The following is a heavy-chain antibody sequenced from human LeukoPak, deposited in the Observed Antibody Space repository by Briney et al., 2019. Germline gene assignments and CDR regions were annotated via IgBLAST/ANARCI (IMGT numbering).Heavy chain of an antibody. Sequence: PSETLSLTCAVYGGSFSGYYWSWIRQLPGKGLEWIGEINHSGSTNYNPSLKSRVTISVDTSKNQFSLKLSSVTAADTAVYYCARAYSGYDFSFDYWGQGTLVTAAS. CDR1: GGSFSGYY. D-gene: IGHD5-12*01. CDR2: INHSGST. V-gene: IGHV4-34*01. J-gene: IGHJ4*02. CDR3: ARAYSGYDFSFDY.